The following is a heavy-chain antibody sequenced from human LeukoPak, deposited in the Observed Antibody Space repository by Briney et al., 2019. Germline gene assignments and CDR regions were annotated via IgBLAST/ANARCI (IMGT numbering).Heavy chain of an antibody. CDR2: ISRSATTI. V-gene: IGHV3-48*03. CDR1: GFTFSSYE. D-gene: IGHD3-22*01. CDR3: AKLGSRYYYDSSGYDY. Sequence: GGSLRLSCAASGFTFSSYEMNWVRQAPGKGLEWVSSISRSATTIYYADSVKGRFTISRDNSKNTLYLQMNSLRAEDTAVYYCAKLGSRYYYDSSGYDYWGQGTLVTVSS. J-gene: IGHJ4*02.